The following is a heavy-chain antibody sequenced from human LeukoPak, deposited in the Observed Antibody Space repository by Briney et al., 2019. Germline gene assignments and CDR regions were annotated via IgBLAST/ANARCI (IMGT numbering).Heavy chain of an antibody. V-gene: IGHV1-3*01. J-gene: IGHJ4*02. CDR2: INAGNGNT. D-gene: IGHD4-17*01. CDR1: GYTFTSYA. Sequence: ASVKVSCKASGYTFTSYAMQWVRQAPGQRLEWMGWINAGNGNTKYSQKFQGRVTITRDTSASTAYMELSSLRSEDTAVYYCARNYGDYIGIMAPFDYWGQGTLVTVSS. CDR3: ARNYGDYIGIMAPFDY.